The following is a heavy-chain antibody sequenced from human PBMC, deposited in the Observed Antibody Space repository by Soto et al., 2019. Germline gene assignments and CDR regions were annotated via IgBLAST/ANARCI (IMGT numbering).Heavy chain of an antibody. CDR2: IIPIFGTA. CDR1: GGTFSSYA. V-gene: IGHV1-69*01. D-gene: IGHD3-9*01. CDR3: ARGWTYDILTGYSY. Sequence: QVQLVQSGAEVKKPGSSVKVSCKASGGTFSSYAISWVRQAPGQGLEWMGGIIPIFGTANYAQKFQGRVAISAHESTSTAYMELSSLRSEDTAVYYCARGWTYDILTGYSYWGQGTLVTVSS. J-gene: IGHJ4*02.